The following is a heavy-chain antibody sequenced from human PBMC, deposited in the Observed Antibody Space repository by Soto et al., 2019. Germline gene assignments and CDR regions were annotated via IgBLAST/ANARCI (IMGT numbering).Heavy chain of an antibody. J-gene: IGHJ4*02. CDR1: GFTVSSNY. CDR2: IYSGGST. Sequence: EVQLVESGGGLVQPGGSLRLSCAASGFTVSSNYMSWVRQAPGKGLEWVSVIYSGGSTYYADSVKGRFTISRHNSKNTLYLQMNSLRAEDTAVYYCARSSLGYCSGGSCSNFDSWGQGTLVTVSS. CDR3: ARSSLGYCSGGSCSNFDS. D-gene: IGHD2-15*01. V-gene: IGHV3-53*04.